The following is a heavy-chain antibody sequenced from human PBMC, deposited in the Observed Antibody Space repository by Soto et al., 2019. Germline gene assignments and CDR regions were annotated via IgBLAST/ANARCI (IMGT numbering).Heavy chain of an antibody. Sequence: ASVKVSCKASGYTFTGYYMHWVRQAPGQGLEWMGWINPNSGGTNYAQKFQGWVTMTRDTSISTAYMELNSVTAADTAVYYCARRKQNYYSMDVWGQGTTVTSP. CDR1: GYTFTGYY. V-gene: IGHV1-2*04. CDR2: INPNSGGT. CDR3: ARRKQNYYSMDV. J-gene: IGHJ6*02.